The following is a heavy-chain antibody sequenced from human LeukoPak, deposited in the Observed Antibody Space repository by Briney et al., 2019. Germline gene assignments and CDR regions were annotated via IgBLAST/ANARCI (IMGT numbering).Heavy chain of an antibody. Sequence: GGSLRLSCAASGFTFSSYAMGWVRQAPGKGLEWVSAISGSGGSTYYADSVKGRFTISRDNSKNTVYLQMNSLRAEDTAVYYCATKRSGRYGVDAFDIWGQGTMVTVSS. J-gene: IGHJ3*02. CDR2: ISGSGGST. CDR1: GFTFSSYA. CDR3: ATKRSGRYGVDAFDI. V-gene: IGHV3-23*01. D-gene: IGHD6-19*01.